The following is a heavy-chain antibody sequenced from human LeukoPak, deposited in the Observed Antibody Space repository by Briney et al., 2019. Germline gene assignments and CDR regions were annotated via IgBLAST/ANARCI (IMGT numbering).Heavy chain of an antibody. CDR1: GGSFSGYY. J-gene: IGHJ3*02. D-gene: IGHD3-10*01. CDR2: INHSGST. CDR3: ARAPGGYGSGSRGVFDI. V-gene: IGHV4-34*01. Sequence: SETLSLTCAVYGGSFSGYYWSWIRQPPGKGLEWIGEINHSGSTNYNPSLKSRVTISVDTSKNQFSLKLSSVTAADTAVYYCARAPGGYGSGSRGVFDIWGQGPMVTVSS.